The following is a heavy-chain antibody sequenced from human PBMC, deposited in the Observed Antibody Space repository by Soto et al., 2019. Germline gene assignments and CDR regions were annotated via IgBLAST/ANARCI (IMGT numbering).Heavy chain of an antibody. CDR1: GGSISSSSYY. Sequence: SETLSLTCTVSGGSISSSSYYWGWIRQPPGKGLEWIGSIYYSGSTYYNPSPKSRVTISVDTSKNQFSLKLSSVTAADTAVYYCARHYDILTDNWFDPWGQGTLVTVSS. CDR2: IYYSGST. V-gene: IGHV4-39*01. CDR3: ARHYDILTDNWFDP. D-gene: IGHD3-9*01. J-gene: IGHJ5*02.